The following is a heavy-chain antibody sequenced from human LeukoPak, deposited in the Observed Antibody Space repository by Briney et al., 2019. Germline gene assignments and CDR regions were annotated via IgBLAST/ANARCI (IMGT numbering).Heavy chain of an antibody. CDR3: ARDLHTFGGLDY. Sequence: GRSLRLSCAASGFTFSSYGMHWVRQAPGKGLEWVAVISYDGSNKYYADSVKGRFTISRDNSKNTLYLQMNSLRAEDTAVYYCARDLHTFGGLDYWGQGTLVTVSS. CDR1: GFTFSSYG. CDR2: ISYDGSNK. D-gene: IGHD3-16*01. J-gene: IGHJ4*02. V-gene: IGHV3-30*05.